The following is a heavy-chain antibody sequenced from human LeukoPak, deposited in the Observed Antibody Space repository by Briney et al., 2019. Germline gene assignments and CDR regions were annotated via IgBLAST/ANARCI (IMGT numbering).Heavy chain of an antibody. Sequence: GGSLRLSCAASGFTFTSYAMNWVRPATGKGLEWVSYISSSSNTMYYADFVKGRFTISRDNAKNSLYLQMNSLRDEDTAVYYCARAFDYWGQGTLVAVSS. CDR1: GFTFTSYA. CDR2: ISSSSNTM. J-gene: IGHJ4*02. V-gene: IGHV3-48*02. CDR3: ARAFDY.